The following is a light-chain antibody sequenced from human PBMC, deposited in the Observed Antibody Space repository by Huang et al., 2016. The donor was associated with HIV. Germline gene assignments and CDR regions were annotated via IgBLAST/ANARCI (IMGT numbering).Light chain of an antibody. CDR1: KDISNN. Sequence: DIQMTQSPSSLSASVGDRVTITCQASKDISNNLNWYQQKPGKPPKVLIYDESNLETVVPSRFSVCGSGTDFTFTISSLQPEDIATYYCQQYNNLPTFGPGTKVHIK. J-gene: IGKJ3*01. CDR2: DES. CDR3: QQYNNLPT. V-gene: IGKV1-33*01.